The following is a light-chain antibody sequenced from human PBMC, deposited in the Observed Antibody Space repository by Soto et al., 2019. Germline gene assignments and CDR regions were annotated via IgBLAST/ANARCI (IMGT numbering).Light chain of an antibody. CDR2: DAF. J-gene: IGKJ4*01. V-gene: IGKV3-11*01. Sequence: EIVLTQSPATLSLSPGERATLSCRASHSVGSYLAWYQQKPGQAPRLLIFDAFNRATGIPARFSGSGSGTDFTLTISSLEPEDFAVYYCQQRSDWPSLTVGGGTKVEIK. CDR3: QQRSDWPSLT. CDR1: HSVGSY.